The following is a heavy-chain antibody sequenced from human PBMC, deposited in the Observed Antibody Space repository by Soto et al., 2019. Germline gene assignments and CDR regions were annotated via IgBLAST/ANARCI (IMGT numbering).Heavy chain of an antibody. CDR2: IKSKTDGGTT. J-gene: IGHJ2*01. CDR3: TTAPTYLDGYFGL. Sequence: SVSNAWMNWVRQAPGKWLEWVGRIKSKTDGGTTDYAAPVKGRFTISRDDSKNTLYLQMNSLKTENAAVYYCTTAPTYLDGYFGLWGRGTLVTVSS. V-gene: IGHV3-15*07. D-gene: IGHD3-16*01. CDR1: SVSNAW.